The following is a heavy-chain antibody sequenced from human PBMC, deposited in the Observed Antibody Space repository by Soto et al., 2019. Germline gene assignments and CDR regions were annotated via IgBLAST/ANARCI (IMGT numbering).Heavy chain of an antibody. CDR3: ARDRTSGGLFDY. CDR2: INPSVGSA. V-gene: IGHV1-46*01. D-gene: IGHD2-15*01. J-gene: IGHJ4*02. CDR1: GYTFTSYY. Sequence: QVQLVQSGAEVKKPGASVKVSCKASGYTFTSYYMHWVRQAPGQGLEWMGIINPSVGSANYAQKFQGRVTMTSDTSTSTVYMELSSLRSDDTAVYYCARDRTSGGLFDYWGQGTLVTVSS.